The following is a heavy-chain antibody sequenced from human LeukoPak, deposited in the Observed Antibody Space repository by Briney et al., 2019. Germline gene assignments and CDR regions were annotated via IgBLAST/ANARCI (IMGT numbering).Heavy chain of an antibody. D-gene: IGHD6-13*01. CDR1: GYTFTSYG. Sequence: ASVKVSCKASGYTFTSYGISWVRQAPGQGLEWMGWISAYNGNTNYAQKLQGRVTMTTDTSTSTAYMELRSLRSDDTAVYYCARDLGIGLSSNYFDYWGQGTLVTVSS. J-gene: IGHJ4*02. CDR3: ARDLGIGLSSNYFDY. V-gene: IGHV1-18*01. CDR2: ISAYNGNT.